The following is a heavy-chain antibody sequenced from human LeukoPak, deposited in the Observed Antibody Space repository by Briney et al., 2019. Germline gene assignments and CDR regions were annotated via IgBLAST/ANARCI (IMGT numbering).Heavy chain of an antibody. D-gene: IGHD4-17*01. CDR2: IRSKAYGGTT. CDR1: GLTFGDYA. J-gene: IGHJ4*02. CDR3: TRDHDYGDQSPFDY. Sequence: GRSLRPSCTASGLTFGDYAMNWLRQAPGKGLEWVGFIRSKAYGGTTEYAASVKGRFTISRDDSKSIAYLQMNSLKTEDTAVYYCTRDHDYGDQSPFDYWGQGTLVTVSS. V-gene: IGHV3-49*03.